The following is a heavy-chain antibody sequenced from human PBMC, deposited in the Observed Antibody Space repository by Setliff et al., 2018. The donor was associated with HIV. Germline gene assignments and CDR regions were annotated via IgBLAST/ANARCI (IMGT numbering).Heavy chain of an antibody. D-gene: IGHD1-1*01. Sequence: SETLSLTCTVSGDSISRYHWSWMRQPPGRGLEWIGYIYSSASTNYNPSLKSRVTISADKSKNQFSLKLSSVTAADTAVYYCAREKHRNGPFDYWGQGKLVTVSS. V-gene: IGHV4-59*01. CDR3: AREKHRNGPFDY. CDR1: GDSISRYH. J-gene: IGHJ4*02. CDR2: IYSSAST.